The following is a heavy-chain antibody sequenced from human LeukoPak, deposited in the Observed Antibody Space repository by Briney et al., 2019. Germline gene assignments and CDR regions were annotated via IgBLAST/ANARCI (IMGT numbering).Heavy chain of an antibody. D-gene: IGHD2-2*01. CDR3: ARKVEPAAVSPYYFAF. Sequence: ASVKVSCKASGYTFTSYGISWVRQAPGQGPEWMGWVSADTGNTSYAQKIQGRVTMTTDTSTSTAYMELRSLRSDDTAMYYCARKVEPAAVSPYYFAFGAQGPPVPVSS. CDR2: VSADTGNT. CDR1: GYTFTSYG. J-gene: IGHJ4*02. V-gene: IGHV1-18*01.